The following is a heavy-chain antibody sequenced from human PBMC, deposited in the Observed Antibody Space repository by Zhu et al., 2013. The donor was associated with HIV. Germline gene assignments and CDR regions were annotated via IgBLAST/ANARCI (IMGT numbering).Heavy chain of an antibody. CDR3: GCSSGWYGTSSNRAHDY. CDR2: IIPIFGTA. Sequence: QVQLVQSGAEVKKPGSSVKVSCKASGGTFSSYAISWVRQAPGQGLEWMGGIIPIFGTANYAQKFQGRVTITADESTSTAYMELSSLRSEDTAVYYCGCSSGWYGTSSNRAHDYWGQGTLVTVSS. CDR1: GGTFSSYA. D-gene: IGHD6-19*01. V-gene: IGHV1-69*01. J-gene: IGHJ4*02.